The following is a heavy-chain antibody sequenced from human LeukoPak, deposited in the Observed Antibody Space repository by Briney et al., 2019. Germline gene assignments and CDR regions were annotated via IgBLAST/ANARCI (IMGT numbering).Heavy chain of an antibody. D-gene: IGHD6-13*01. CDR1: GFTFSDYW. CDR2: IKQDGSEK. V-gene: IGHV3-7*01. CDR3: ARDGTAAGLYFDL. J-gene: IGHJ4*01. Sequence: GGSLRLSCGVSGFTFSDYWMNWVRQAPGKGLEWVASIKQDGSEKTFVDSVKGRFTISRDNARNSVYLQMSSLRAEDTAVYYCARDGTAAGLYFDLWGHGTLVTVSP.